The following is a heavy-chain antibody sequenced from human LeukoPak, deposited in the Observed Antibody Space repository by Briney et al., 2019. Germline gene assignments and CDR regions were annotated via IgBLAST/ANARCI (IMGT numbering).Heavy chain of an antibody. CDR2: IYYSGST. Sequence: PSETLSLTCTVSGGSISSSSYYWGWIRQPPGKGLEWIGSIYYSGSTYYNPSLKSRVTISVDTSKNQFSLKLSSVTAADTAVYYCTRQRYCTDGVCYIGSFDYWGPGT. V-gene: IGHV4-39*01. D-gene: IGHD2-8*01. CDR1: GGSISSSSYY. J-gene: IGHJ4*02. CDR3: TRQRYCTDGVCYIGSFDY.